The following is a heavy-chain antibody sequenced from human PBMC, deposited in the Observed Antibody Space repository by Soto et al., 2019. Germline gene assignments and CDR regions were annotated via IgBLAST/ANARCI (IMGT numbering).Heavy chain of an antibody. J-gene: IGHJ4*02. D-gene: IGHD3-10*01. CDR1: GGSMSEYF. V-gene: IGHV4-59*01. CDR3: ARDGYDGSGSPYPAY. Sequence: SETLSLTCSVSGGSMSEYFWSWIRQSPGKGLEWIGYVYYLGSTDYNPSLKSRVTISVDTSKRQFSLRLTSVTAADTAVYYCARDGYDGSGSPYPAYWGPGTQVTVSS. CDR2: VYYLGST.